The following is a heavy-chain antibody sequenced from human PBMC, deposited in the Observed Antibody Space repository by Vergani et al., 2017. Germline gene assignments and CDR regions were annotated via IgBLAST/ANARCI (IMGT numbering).Heavy chain of an antibody. CDR3: AREREERSDYYYYMDV. D-gene: IGHD5-24*01. CDR2: IYTSGST. V-gene: IGHV4-4*07. J-gene: IGHJ6*03. CDR1: GDSISNYY. Sequence: QVQLQESGPGLVKPSETLSFTCTVSGDSISNYYWSWIRQPAGKGLEWIGHIYTSGSTNYNPSLKSRVTMSVDTSKNQFSLKLSSVTAADTAVYYCAREREERSDYYYYMDVWGKGTTVTVSS.